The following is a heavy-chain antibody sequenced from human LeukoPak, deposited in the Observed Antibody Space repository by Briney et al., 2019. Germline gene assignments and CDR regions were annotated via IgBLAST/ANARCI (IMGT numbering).Heavy chain of an antibody. V-gene: IGHV4-59*01. CDR2: IYHNGST. CDR1: GGSISNYY. J-gene: IGHJ3*02. Sequence: SETLSLTCTVSGGSISNYYWTWIRQSPGTGLEWIGYIYHNGSTNYNPSLKSRVTISVDTSKNQFSLKLNSVTAADTAVYYCASLSPYYYDSSGYSRHDAFDIWGQGTMVTVSS. CDR3: ASLSPYYYDSSGYSRHDAFDI. D-gene: IGHD3-22*01.